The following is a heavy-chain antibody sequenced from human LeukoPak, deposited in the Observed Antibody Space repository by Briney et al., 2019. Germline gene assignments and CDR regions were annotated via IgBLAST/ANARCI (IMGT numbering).Heavy chain of an antibody. Sequence: GGSLRLSCTTSGFTFGDYAMGWVRQAPGKGLEWVGFIRSKAYGGTTEYAASVKGRFTISRDDSKSIAYLQMNSLKTEDTAVYYCYDYGAYWGQGTLVTVSS. CDR1: GFTFGDYA. CDR2: IRSKAYGGTT. J-gene: IGHJ4*02. CDR3: YDYGAY. V-gene: IGHV3-49*04.